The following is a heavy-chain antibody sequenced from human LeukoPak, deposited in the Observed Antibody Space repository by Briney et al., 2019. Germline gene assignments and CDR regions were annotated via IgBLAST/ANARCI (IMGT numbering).Heavy chain of an antibody. CDR3: AREGGYGDYYYYGMDV. D-gene: IGHD4-17*01. V-gene: IGHV4-59*01. J-gene: IGHJ6*02. CDR1: GGSISSYY. Sequence: SETLSLTCTVSGGSISSYYWSWIRQPPGKGLEWIGNIYYSGSTNYNPSLKSRVTISVDTSKNQFSLKLSSVTAADTAVYYCAREGGYGDYYYYGMDVWGQGTTVTVSS. CDR2: IYYSGST.